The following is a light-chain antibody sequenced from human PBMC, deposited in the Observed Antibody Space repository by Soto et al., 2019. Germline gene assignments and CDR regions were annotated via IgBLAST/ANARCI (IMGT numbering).Light chain of an antibody. Sequence: DIQMTQSPSSLSASVGDRVTITCRASQSIASYLNLYQQKPGKAPNLLIYGTSSLQSGVPSRFSGSGSGTDFTLTISSLQPEDFATYYCQQSYSILWTFGQGTKVEIK. CDR3: QQSYSILWT. CDR2: GTS. CDR1: QSIASY. V-gene: IGKV1-39*01. J-gene: IGKJ1*01.